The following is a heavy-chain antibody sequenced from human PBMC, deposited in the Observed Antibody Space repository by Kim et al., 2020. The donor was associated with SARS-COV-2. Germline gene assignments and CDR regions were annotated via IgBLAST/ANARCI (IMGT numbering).Heavy chain of an antibody. J-gene: IGHJ4*02. V-gene: IGHV3-23*01. D-gene: IGHD3-10*01. Sequence: DSVKGRFTISRDNSKNTLYLQMNSLRAEDTAVYYCATEYSDHYGSGSYDYWGQGTLVTVSS. CDR3: ATEYSDHYGSGSYDY.